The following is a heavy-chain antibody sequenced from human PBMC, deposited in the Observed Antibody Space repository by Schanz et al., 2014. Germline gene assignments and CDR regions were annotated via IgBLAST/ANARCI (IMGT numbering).Heavy chain of an antibody. CDR2: IYYSGST. D-gene: IGHD6-19*01. J-gene: IGHJ4*02. Sequence: QLQMQESGPGLVKPSETLSLTCSVSGDSISSTSYYWGWIRQPPGKGLEWIGSIYYSGSTYYNASLKSRVPISVDTSKNQFSLKLNSVTAADSAVYYCARLWGGWRIPDYWGQGTLVTVSS. CDR1: GDSISSTSYY. V-gene: IGHV4-39*01. CDR3: ARLWGGWRIPDY.